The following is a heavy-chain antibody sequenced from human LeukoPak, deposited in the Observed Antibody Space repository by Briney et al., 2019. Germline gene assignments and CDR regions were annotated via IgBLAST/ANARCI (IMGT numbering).Heavy chain of an antibody. CDR1: GYTFTGYY. CDR2: INPNSGGT. CDR3: AREEIAVAGGGFDY. V-gene: IGHV1-2*02. D-gene: IGHD6-19*01. J-gene: IGHJ4*02. Sequence: ASVKVSCKASGYTFTGYYMHWVRQAPGQGLEWMGWINPNSGGTNYAQKFQGRVTMTRDTSISTAYMELSRLRSEDTAVYYCAREEIAVAGGGFDYWGQGTLVTVSS.